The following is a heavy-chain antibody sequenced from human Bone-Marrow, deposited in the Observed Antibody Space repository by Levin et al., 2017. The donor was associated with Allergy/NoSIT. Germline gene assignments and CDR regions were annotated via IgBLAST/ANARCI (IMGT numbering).Heavy chain of an antibody. CDR2: IYPDDSDT. CDR1: GYSFANSW. V-gene: IGHV5-51*01. Sequence: GGSLRLSCRTSGYSFANSWIDWVRQMPGKGLEWIGTIYPDDSDTRYSPSFQGQVTISADKSLNTAYLQWSGLKASDGAIYYCARRFATATADAFDIWGLGTLVTVSS. CDR3: ARRFATATADAFDI. J-gene: IGHJ3*02. D-gene: IGHD1-26*01.